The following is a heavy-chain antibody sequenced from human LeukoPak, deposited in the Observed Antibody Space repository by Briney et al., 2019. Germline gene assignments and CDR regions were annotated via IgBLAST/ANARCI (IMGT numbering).Heavy chain of an antibody. CDR3: AKDGYATGTYYDILTGYFDY. CDR1: GFTFSSYA. V-gene: IGHV3-23*01. Sequence: GGSLRLSCAASGFTFSSYAMSWVRQAPGKGLEWVSAISGSGGSTYHADSVKGRFTISRDNSKNTLYLQMNSLRAEDTAVYYCAKDGYATGTYYDILTGYFDYWGQGTLVTVSS. J-gene: IGHJ4*02. CDR2: ISGSGGST. D-gene: IGHD3-9*01.